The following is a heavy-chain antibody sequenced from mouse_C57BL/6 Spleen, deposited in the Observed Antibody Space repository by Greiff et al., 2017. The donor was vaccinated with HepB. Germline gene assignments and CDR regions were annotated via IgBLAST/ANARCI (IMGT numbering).Heavy chain of an antibody. CDR1: GFTFSSYA. V-gene: IGHV5-9-1*02. CDR3: TRERVWLEGAMDY. J-gene: IGHJ4*01. D-gene: IGHD2-2*01. Sequence: EVMLVESGEGLVKPGGSLKLSCAASGFTFSSYAMSWVRQTPEKRLEWVAYISSGGDYIYYADTVKGRSTISRDNARNTLYLQMSSLKSEDTAMYYCTRERVWLEGAMDYWGQGTSVTVSS. CDR2: ISSGGDYI.